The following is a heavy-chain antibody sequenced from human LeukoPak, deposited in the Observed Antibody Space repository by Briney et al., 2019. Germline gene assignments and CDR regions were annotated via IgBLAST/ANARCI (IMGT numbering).Heavy chain of an antibody. D-gene: IGHD2-2*01. V-gene: IGHV3-21*01. CDR3: ARGGEGGYCSSTSCRSPWDMDV. Sequence: GGSLRLSCAASGFTFSSYSMNWVRQAPGKGLEWVSPISSSSSYIYYADSVKGRFTISRDNAKNSLYLQMNSLRAEDTAVYYCARGGEGGYCSSTSCRSPWDMDVWGKGTTVTVSS. CDR2: ISSSSSYI. CDR1: GFTFSSYS. J-gene: IGHJ6*03.